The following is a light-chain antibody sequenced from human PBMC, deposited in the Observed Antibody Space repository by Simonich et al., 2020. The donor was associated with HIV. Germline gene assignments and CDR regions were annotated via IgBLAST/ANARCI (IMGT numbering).Light chain of an antibody. V-gene: IGLV2-14*03. Sequence: QSALTQPASVSGSPGQSITISCTGTSSDVGGFNYVSWYQHHPGKAPKLMIYDVSKRPSGVSNRYSGSKSGNTASLTISELQTEDEADYYCSSVTGTRTFGVFGGGTKLTVL. J-gene: IGLJ3*02. CDR3: SSVTGTRTFGV. CDR2: DVS. CDR1: SSDVGGFNY.